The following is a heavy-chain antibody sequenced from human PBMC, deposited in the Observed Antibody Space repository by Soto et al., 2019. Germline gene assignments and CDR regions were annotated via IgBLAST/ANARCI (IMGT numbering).Heavy chain of an antibody. CDR3: ARGSYISSWYSLDY. CDR2: ISAHNGNT. CDR1: GYTFTSYG. Sequence: ASVKVSCKASGYTFTSYGISWLRQAPGQGLEWMGWISAHNGNTDYAQKFQGRVTMTTDTSTSTASMELRSLRSDDTAVYYCARGSYISSWYSLDYWGQGTLVTVSS. J-gene: IGHJ4*02. D-gene: IGHD6-13*01. V-gene: IGHV1-18*04.